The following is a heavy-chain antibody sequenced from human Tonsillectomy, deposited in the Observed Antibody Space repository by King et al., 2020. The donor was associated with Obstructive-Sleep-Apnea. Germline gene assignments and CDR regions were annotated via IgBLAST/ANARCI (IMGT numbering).Heavy chain of an antibody. D-gene: IGHD5-12*01. J-gene: IGHJ4*02. CDR3: ARNSGYDYYFDY. V-gene: IGHV1-2*02. CDR1: GYTFTGYY. Sequence: VQLVESGAEVKKPGASVKVSCKASGYTFTGYYMHWVRQAPGQGREWMGWINPDTGDTNFAQNFQGRVTMTRDTSISTAYMELSRLRSDDTAVYYCARNSGYDYYFDYWGQGTLATVSS. CDR2: INPDTGDT.